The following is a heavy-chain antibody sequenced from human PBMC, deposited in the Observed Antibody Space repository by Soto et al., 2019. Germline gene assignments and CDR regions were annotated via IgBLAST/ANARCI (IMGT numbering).Heavy chain of an antibody. Sequence: PSETLSLTCAVSGYSIISGHYLGGMRHPPGKGLEWIGSFYYTGSSYYNPSLKSRVSISVDTSKNQISLKLRFVTAADTAVYFCARVGPSDYSNFEYWGQGRLVTVSS. V-gene: IGHV4-38-2*01. D-gene: IGHD4-4*01. CDR3: ARVGPSDYSNFEY. J-gene: IGHJ4*02. CDR1: GYSIISGHY. CDR2: FYYTGSS.